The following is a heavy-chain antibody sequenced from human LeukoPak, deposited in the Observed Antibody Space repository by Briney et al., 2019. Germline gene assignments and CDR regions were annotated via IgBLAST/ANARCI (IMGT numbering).Heavy chain of an antibody. CDR1: GFNFRNYG. V-gene: IGHV3-30*02. J-gene: IGHJ6*03. CDR3: AKNILTMTMDYMDV. Sequence: PGGSLRLSCAASGFNFRNYGIHWVRQAPGKGLEWVTFIQYDGTKKYYADSVKGRFTISRDNSKNTLYLQMNSLGPEDTALYYCAKNILTMTMDYMDVWGKGTTVTVSS. CDR2: IQYDGTKK. D-gene: IGHD4/OR15-4a*01.